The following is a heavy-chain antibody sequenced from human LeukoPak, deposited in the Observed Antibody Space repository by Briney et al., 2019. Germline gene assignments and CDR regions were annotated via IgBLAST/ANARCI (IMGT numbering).Heavy chain of an antibody. CDR1: GGSISSGDYY. V-gene: IGHV4-30-4*01. D-gene: IGHD1-14*01. CDR2: IYYSGST. J-gene: IGHJ4*02. Sequence: SQTLSLTCTVSGGSISSGDYYWSWLRQPPGRGLEWIGYIYYSGSTYYNPSLKSRVTISVDTSKNQFSLKLSSVTAADTAVYYCARDRISVGPDYWGQGTLVTVSS. CDR3: ARDRISVGPDY.